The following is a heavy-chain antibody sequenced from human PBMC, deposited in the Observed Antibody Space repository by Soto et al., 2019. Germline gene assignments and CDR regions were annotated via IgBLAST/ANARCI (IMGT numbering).Heavy chain of an antibody. Sequence: GESLKISCKGFGYRFTNYWIGWVRQMPGKGLEWMGVIFPGDSDTRYSPSFQGQVTLSVDKSINTAYLQWSSLRASDTAMYYCARHWHYDAGSDGDSWGQGSLVTVSS. CDR2: IFPGDSDT. CDR3: ARHWHYDAGSDGDS. CDR1: GYRFTNYW. V-gene: IGHV5-51*01. J-gene: IGHJ4*02. D-gene: IGHD3-10*01.